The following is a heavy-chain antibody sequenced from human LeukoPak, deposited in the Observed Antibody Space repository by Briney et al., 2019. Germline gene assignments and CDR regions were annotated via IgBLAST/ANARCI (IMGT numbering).Heavy chain of an antibody. V-gene: IGHV1-46*01. CDR1: GYPFTENY. CDR2: ISPSGGTT. D-gene: IGHD3-10*01. CDR3: GRVNRGSGSHSSIDY. Sequence: ASVKVSCKASGYPFTENYVHWVRRAPGLGLEWMAIISPSGGTTNHAQKFQGRVTLTSETSTNTVYMELTSLRYEDTAVYYCGRVNRGSGSHSSIDYWGQGTLVTVSS. J-gene: IGHJ4*02.